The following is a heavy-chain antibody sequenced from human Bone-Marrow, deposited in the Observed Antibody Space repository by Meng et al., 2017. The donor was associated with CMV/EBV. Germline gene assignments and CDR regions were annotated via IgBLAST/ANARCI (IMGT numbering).Heavy chain of an antibody. CDR2: MNPNSGNT. J-gene: IGHJ6*02. Sequence: ASVKVSCKASGYTFTSYDINWVRQATGQGLEWMGWMNPNSGNTGYAQKLQGRVTMTTDTSTSTAYMELRSLRSGDTAVYYCARDPAVAGFPYHYYYGMDVWGQGTTVTVSS. V-gene: IGHV1-8*01. D-gene: IGHD6-19*01. CDR1: GYTFTSYD. CDR3: ARDPAVAGFPYHYYYGMDV.